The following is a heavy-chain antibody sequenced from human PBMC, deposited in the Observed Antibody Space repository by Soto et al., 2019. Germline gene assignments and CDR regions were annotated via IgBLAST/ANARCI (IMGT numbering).Heavy chain of an antibody. Sequence: SETLSLTCTVSGGSISSGCLYWSWMRQHPGKGLEWIGYSYNTGSTYYNPSHKSRVTISVGTSKNQISLKLSSVTAADTAVYYCARGYCSSNSGRNWFDSWGQGTLVTVSS. D-gene: IGHD2-2*01. CDR3: ARGYCSSNSGRNWFDS. CDR1: GGSISSGCLY. CDR2: SYNTGST. J-gene: IGHJ5*01. V-gene: IGHV4-31*03.